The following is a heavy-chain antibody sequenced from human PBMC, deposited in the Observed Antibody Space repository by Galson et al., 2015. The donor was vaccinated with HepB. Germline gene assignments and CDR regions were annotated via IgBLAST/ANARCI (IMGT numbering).Heavy chain of an antibody. CDR2: ISAYSGNT. CDR1: GYTFTSYG. D-gene: IGHD3-10*01. Sequence: SVKVSCKASGYTFTSYGISWVRQAPGQGLEWMGWISAYSGNTNYAQKVQGRVTMTTDTSTSTAYMEMRSLRSDDTAVYYCARCAVWLGDNLLDPWGQGTLVTVSS. V-gene: IGHV1-18*04. J-gene: IGHJ5*02. CDR3: ARCAVWLGDNLLDP.